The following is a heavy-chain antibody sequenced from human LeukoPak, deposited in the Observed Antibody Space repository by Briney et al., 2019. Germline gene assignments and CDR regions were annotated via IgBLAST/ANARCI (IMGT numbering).Heavy chain of an antibody. V-gene: IGHV4-30-4*01. CDR3: VRPKNSYAYWYFDL. J-gene: IGHJ2*01. Sequence: PSETLSLTCTVSGGSISSADYYWSWIRQPPGKGLEWIGYIYYSGSTDYNPSLKSRVIISVDMSKNQFSLKLSSVTAADTAVYYCVRPKNSYAYWYFDLWGRGTVVTVSS. CDR2: IYYSGST. CDR1: GGSISSADYY. D-gene: IGHD5-18*01.